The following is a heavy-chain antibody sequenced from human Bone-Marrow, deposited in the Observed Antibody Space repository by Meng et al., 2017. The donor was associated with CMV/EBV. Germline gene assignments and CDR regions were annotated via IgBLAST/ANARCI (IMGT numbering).Heavy chain of an antibody. V-gene: IGHV5-51*01. J-gene: IGHJ4*02. Sequence: KVYCKGSGYSFTSYWIGWVRQMPGKGLEWMGIIYPGDSDTRYSPSFQGQVTISADKSISTAYLQWSSLKASNTAMYYGARLGDSGSYFDYWGQGTRVTCYS. CDR1: GYSFTSYW. D-gene: IGHD3-10*01. CDR3: ARLGDSGSYFDY. CDR2: IYPGDSDT.